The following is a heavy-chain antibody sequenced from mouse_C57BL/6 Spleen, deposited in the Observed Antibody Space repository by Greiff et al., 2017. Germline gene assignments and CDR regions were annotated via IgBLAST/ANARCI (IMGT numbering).Heavy chain of an antibody. CDR1: GFNIKDDY. Sequence: EVQLQQSGAELVRPGASVKLSCTASGFNIKDDYMHWVKQRPEQGLEWIGWIDPENGDTEYASKFQGKAPITADTTSNTAYLQLSSLTSEDTAVYYCTTLAGGYWGQGTTLTVSS. V-gene: IGHV14-4*01. CDR2: IDPENGDT. J-gene: IGHJ2*01. CDR3: TTLAGGY.